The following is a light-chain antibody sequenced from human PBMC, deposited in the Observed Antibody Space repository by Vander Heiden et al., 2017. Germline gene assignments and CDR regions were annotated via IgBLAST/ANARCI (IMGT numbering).Light chain of an antibody. J-gene: IGLJ1*01. CDR2: SNN. CDR1: SANSESNT. Sequence: HSVLTQPPSASGTPGQGVPISCSGNSANSESNTVNWYQQLPGTAPKLLIYSNNQRPSGVPDRFSGSKSGTSASLAISGLQSEDEADYYCAAWDDSLNGYVFGTGTKVTVL. CDR3: AAWDDSLNGYV. V-gene: IGLV1-44*01.